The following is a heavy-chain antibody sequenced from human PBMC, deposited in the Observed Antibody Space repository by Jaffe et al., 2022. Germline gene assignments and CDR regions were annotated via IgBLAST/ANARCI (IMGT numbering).Heavy chain of an antibody. CDR2: IKQDGSEK. CDR1: GFTFSSYL. V-gene: IGHV3-7*01. CDR3: ARSYMRTIFGVVIADDVFDI. Sequence: EVQLVESGGGLVQPGGSLRLSCEASGFTFSSYLMTWVRQAPGKGLEWVANIKQDGSEKYYVDSVKGRFTISRDNAKNSLYLQMNSLRPEDTAVYYCARSYMRTIFGVVIADDVFDIWGQGTMVTVSS. J-gene: IGHJ3*02. D-gene: IGHD3-3*01.